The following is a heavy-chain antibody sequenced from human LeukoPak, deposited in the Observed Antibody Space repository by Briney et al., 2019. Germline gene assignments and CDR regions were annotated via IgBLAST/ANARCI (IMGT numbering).Heavy chain of an antibody. CDR3: ARESIGGYGFDY. CDR1: GYMFTSHG. CDR2: ISAQNGNT. J-gene: IGHJ4*02. V-gene: IGHV1-18*01. D-gene: IGHD6-25*01. Sequence: ASVKVSCKSSGYMFTSHGIHWLRQAPGQGLEWMGWISAQNGNTNYMQQFLGRVTMTRDTSASTVYMELRSLKSDDTAVYYCARESIGGYGFDYWGQGTPVTVSS.